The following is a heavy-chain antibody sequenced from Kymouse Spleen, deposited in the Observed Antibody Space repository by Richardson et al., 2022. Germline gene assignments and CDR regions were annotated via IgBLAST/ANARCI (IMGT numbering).Heavy chain of an antibody. V-gene: IGHV4-39*01. D-gene: IGHD2-8*01. CDR1: GGSISSSSYY. CDR2: IYYSGST. Sequence: QLQLQESGPGLVKPSETLSLTCTVSGGSISSSSYYWGWIRQPPGKGLEWIGSIYYSGSTYYNPSLKSRVTISVDTSKNQFSLKLSSVTAADTAVYYCASLGYCTNGVCSNWFDPWGQGTLVTVSS. CDR3: ASLGYCTNGVCSNWFDP. J-gene: IGHJ5*02.